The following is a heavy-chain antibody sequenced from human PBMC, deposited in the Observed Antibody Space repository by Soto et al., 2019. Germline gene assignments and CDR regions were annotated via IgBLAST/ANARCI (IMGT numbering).Heavy chain of an antibody. CDR1: GGSITTGGYY. CDR3: ARTKCSGGSCYSWSLDY. D-gene: IGHD2-15*01. J-gene: IGHJ4*02. V-gene: IGHV4-31*03. CDR2: RYYSEST. Sequence: SETLSLTCTVSGGSITTGGYYWSWIRQLPGKGLEWIGHRYYSESTYYNPSLKSRVSISLDTSKNQFSLKLSFVTAADTAMYYCARTKCSGGSCYSWSLDYWGQGTPVTVSA.